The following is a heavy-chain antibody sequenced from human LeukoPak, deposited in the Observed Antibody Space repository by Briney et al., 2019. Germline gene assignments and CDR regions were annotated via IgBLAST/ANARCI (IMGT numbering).Heavy chain of an antibody. D-gene: IGHD2-15*01. CDR2: MNPNSGNT. CDR1: GYTFTSYD. Sequence: GASVKVSCKASGYTFTSYDINWVRQATGQGLEWMGWMNPNSGNTGYAQKFQGRVTMTRNTSISTAYMELSSLRSEDTAVYYCARGGRWHYCSGGSCYSLYNWFDPWGQGTLVTVSS. CDR3: ARGGRWHYCSGGSCYSLYNWFDP. V-gene: IGHV1-8*01. J-gene: IGHJ5*02.